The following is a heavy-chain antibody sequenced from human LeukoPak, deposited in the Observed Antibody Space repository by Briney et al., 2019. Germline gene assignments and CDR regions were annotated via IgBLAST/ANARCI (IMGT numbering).Heavy chain of an antibody. CDR3: AREREGSSSNWFDP. CDR1: GYTFTGYY. V-gene: IGHV1-2*06. CDR2: INPNRGGT. J-gene: IGHJ5*02. Sequence: ASVKVSCKASGYTFTGYYMHWVRQAPGQGLEWMGRINPNRGGTNYAQKFQGRVTMTRDTSISTAYMELGRLRSDDTAVYYCAREREGSSSNWFDPWGQGTLVTVSS. D-gene: IGHD6-13*01.